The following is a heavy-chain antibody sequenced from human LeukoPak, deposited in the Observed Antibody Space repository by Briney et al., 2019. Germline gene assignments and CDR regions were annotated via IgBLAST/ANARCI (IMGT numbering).Heavy chain of an antibody. D-gene: IGHD1-26*01. Sequence: GGSLRLSRSASVLTLSRCGILWVRQAAGKGLEYVSALSYDGCSIYYADSVKGRFTISRDNSRNTLYLQMSSLKNEDTAVYYCAEDRSRSYTLDYWGQGTLVSVSS. V-gene: IGHV3-64D*06. CDR1: VLTLSRCG. CDR3: AEDRSRSYTLDY. CDR2: LSYDGCSI. J-gene: IGHJ4*02.